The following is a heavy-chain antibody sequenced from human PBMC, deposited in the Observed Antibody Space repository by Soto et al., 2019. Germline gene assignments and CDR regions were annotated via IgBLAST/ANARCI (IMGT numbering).Heavy chain of an antibody. D-gene: IGHD2-21*02. CDR2: VSGSGGGT. CDR1: GFTFNTYG. J-gene: IGHJ4*02. Sequence: EVQLLESGGGLVQPGGSLTLSCAASGFTFNTYGMTWVRQAPGKGLEWVSTVSGSGGGTYYADSVKGRFTISRVNSKNTMYLKMSSLRAEDTAVYFCARIGPYCGGDCYPDFDFWGLGTPVTVSS. V-gene: IGHV3-23*01. CDR3: ARIGPYCGGDCYPDFDF.